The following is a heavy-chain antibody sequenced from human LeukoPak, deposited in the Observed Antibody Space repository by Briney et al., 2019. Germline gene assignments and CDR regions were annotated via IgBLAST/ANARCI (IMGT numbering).Heavy chain of an antibody. CDR2: IIPILGIA. Sequence: SVKVSCKASGGTFSSYAISWVRQAPGQGLEWMGRIIPILGIANYAQKFQGRVTITADKSTSTAYMELSSLRSDDTAVYYCARGASKRPYYDFWSGEPYHFDYWGQGTLVTVSS. J-gene: IGHJ4*02. CDR3: ARGASKRPYYDFWSGEPYHFDY. V-gene: IGHV1-69*04. D-gene: IGHD3-3*01. CDR1: GGTFSSYA.